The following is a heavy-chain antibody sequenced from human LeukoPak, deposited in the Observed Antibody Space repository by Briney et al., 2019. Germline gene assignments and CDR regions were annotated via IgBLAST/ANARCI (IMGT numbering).Heavy chain of an antibody. CDR2: ISGSGGST. V-gene: IGHV3-23*01. J-gene: IGHJ4*02. CDR3: AKALYDTSGYYGVY. D-gene: IGHD3-22*01. Sequence: PGGSLRLSCGVSGFTFSNYGMLWVRQAPGKGLEWVSSISGSGGSTHYADSVKGRFTISRDNSKNTLHLQMNSLRAEDTAVYYCAKALYDTSGYYGVYWGQGTLVTVSS. CDR1: GFTFSNYG.